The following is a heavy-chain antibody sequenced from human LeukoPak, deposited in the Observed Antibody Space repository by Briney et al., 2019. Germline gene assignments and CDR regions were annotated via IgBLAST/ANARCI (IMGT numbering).Heavy chain of an antibody. J-gene: IGHJ4*02. CDR2: INSNTGDT. Sequence: ASVKVSCKASGYTFTANYLHWVRQAPGQGLEWMGWINSNTGDTNYAQKFQGRVTMTRDTSIRTAYMEVNSLLSDDTAVFYCARGSGSSWFDYWGQGTLVTVPS. CDR1: GYTFTANY. V-gene: IGHV1-2*02. D-gene: IGHD6-13*01. CDR3: ARGSGSSWFDY.